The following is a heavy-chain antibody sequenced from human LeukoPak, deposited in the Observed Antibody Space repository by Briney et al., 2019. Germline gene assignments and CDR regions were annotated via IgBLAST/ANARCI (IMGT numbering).Heavy chain of an antibody. CDR3: ARHIGGGIEDMDV. V-gene: IGHV4-59*08. CDR1: GGSIGTYY. J-gene: IGHJ6*03. Sequence: SESLSLTCTVSGGSIGTYYWSWIRQSPGKGLEWIGYIYVTGSTRYNPYLQSRVTISVDTSRNQFFLKMSSVTAADTAVYYCARHIGGGIEDMDVWGKGTKVTVSS. CDR2: IYVTGST. D-gene: IGHD3-16*02.